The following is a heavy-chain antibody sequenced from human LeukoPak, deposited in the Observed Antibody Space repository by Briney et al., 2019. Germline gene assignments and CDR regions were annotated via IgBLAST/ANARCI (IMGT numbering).Heavy chain of an antibody. J-gene: IGHJ4*02. D-gene: IGHD5-24*01. CDR1: GFTFSSYE. CDR3: ARERWLPRTRFDY. Sequence: PGGSLRLSCAASGFTFSSYEMNWVRQAPGKGLEWVSYISSSGNTISYADSVKGRFTISRDNAKNSLYLQMNSLRAEDTAVYYCARERWLPRTRFDYWGQGTLVTVSS. CDR2: ISSSGNTI. V-gene: IGHV3-48*03.